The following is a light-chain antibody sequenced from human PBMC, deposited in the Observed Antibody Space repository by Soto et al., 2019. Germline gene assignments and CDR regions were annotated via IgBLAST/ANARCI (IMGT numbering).Light chain of an antibody. J-gene: IGKJ2*01. V-gene: IGKV1-9*01. CDR3: QQLNSYPYT. Sequence: DIQLTQSPSFLSASVGDRVTITCRASQGISSYLAWYQQKPGKAPKLLIYAASTLQSGVPSSFSGSGSGTEFTLTISSLHPEDFATYYCQQLNSYPYTFGQGTKLEIK. CDR1: QGISSY. CDR2: AAS.